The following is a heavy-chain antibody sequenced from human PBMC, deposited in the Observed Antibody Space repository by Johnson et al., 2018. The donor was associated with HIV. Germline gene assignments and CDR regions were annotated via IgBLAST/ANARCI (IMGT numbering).Heavy chain of an antibody. CDR2: ISYDGSNK. D-gene: IGHD3-10*01. V-gene: IGHV3-30*04. CDR3: ARVLRGQPRSPFDI. J-gene: IGHJ3*02. Sequence: QVQLVESGGGVVQPGRSLRLSCAASGFTFSSYAMHWVRQAPGKGLEWVAVISYDGSNKYYADSVKGRFTISRDNSKNRLYLQMNSLRAEDTAVYYCARVLRGQPRSPFDIWGQGTMVTVSS. CDR1: GFTFSSYA.